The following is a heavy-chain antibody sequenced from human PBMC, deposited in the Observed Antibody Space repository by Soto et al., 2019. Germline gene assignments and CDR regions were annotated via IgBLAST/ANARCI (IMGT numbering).Heavy chain of an antibody. Sequence: QVQLVQSGAEVKKPGASVKVSCKASGYTFTSYGISWVRQAPGQGLEWMGWISAYNGNTNYAQKLKGRVTTTTDTSTSTAYMELRSLRSEDTAVYYCAREGVVVVAATLHYYYYYGMDVWGQGTTVTVSS. CDR3: AREGVVVVAATLHYYYYYGMDV. CDR1: GYTFTSYG. D-gene: IGHD2-15*01. J-gene: IGHJ6*02. V-gene: IGHV1-18*01. CDR2: ISAYNGNT.